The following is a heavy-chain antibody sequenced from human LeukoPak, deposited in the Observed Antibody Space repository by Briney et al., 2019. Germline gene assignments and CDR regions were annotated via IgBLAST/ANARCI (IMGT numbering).Heavy chain of an antibody. CDR3: AREGCSGGSCTPFDI. V-gene: IGHV4-59*01. J-gene: IGHJ3*02. CDR1: GGSISSYY. D-gene: IGHD2-15*01. CDR2: IYSSGTT. Sequence: PSETLSLTCTVSGGSISSYYWNCIRQPPGKGLEWIGYIYSSGTTNYNPSLKSRVTISVDTSKNQFSLKLSSVTAADTAVYYCAREGCSGGSCTPFDIWGQGTMVTVSS.